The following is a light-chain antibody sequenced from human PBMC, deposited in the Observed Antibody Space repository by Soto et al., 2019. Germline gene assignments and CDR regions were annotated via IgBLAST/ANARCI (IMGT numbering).Light chain of an antibody. J-gene: IGKJ1*01. CDR2: KAS. V-gene: IGKV1-5*03. CDR1: QSINTW. CDR3: QQYQTYSQ. Sequence: DIQMTQSPSTLYASVGDRVTITCRASQSINTWLAWYQLKPGRAPKLLIYKASTLESGVPSRFSGSGSGTEFTLTISSLQPDDFATYYCQQYQTYSQFGQGTKVDI.